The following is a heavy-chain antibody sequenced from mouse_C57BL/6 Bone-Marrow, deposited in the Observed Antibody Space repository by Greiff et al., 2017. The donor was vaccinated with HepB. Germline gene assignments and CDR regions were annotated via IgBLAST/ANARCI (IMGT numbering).Heavy chain of an antibody. CDR1: GYTFTDYY. Sequence: LVKPGASVKISCKASGYTFTDYYINWVKQRPGQGLEWIGWIFPGSGSTYYNEKFKGKATLTVDKSSSTAYMLLSSLTSEDSAVYFCAREGYYGSSYWYFDVWGTGTTVTVSS. J-gene: IGHJ1*03. CDR3: AREGYYGSSYWYFDV. D-gene: IGHD1-1*01. V-gene: IGHV1-75*01. CDR2: IFPGSGST.